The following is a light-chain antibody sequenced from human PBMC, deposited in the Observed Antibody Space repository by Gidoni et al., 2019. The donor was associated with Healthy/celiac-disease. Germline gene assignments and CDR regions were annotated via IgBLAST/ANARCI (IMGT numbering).Light chain of an antibody. CDR2: DAS. V-gene: IGKV1-5*01. CDR3: QQYNSYSVT. CDR1: QSISSW. Sequence: DIQMIQSPSTLSASVGDRVTITCRVSQSISSWLAWYRQKPGKAPKLLIYDASSLDSGVPSRFSGSGSGTEFTLTISSLQPDDFATYYCQQYNSYSVTFGQGTKLEIK. J-gene: IGKJ2*01.